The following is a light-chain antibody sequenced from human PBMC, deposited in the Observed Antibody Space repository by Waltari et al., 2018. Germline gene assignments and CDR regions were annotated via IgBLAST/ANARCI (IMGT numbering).Light chain of an antibody. Sequence: IVLTQSPGTLSLSPGERATLSCRASQSVGKYLAWYQQKPGQAPRRLLYGASSRAAGIPDRFSGSGSGADFSRTISRLEPEDFAVYYCQHHVRLPATFGQGTKVE. CDR1: QSVGKY. CDR3: QHHVRLPAT. J-gene: IGKJ1*01. V-gene: IGKV3-20*01. CDR2: GAS.